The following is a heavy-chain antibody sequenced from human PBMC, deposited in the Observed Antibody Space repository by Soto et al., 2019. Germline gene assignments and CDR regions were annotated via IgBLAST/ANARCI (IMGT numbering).Heavy chain of an antibody. CDR3: ASSYYDFWSGYYCLDP. V-gene: IGHV1-18*01. D-gene: IGHD3-3*01. CDR1: GFTLSSYG. Sequence: GGSVKGSCKGSGFTLSSYGISWGRQGPGQVLEWMGWISAYNGNTNYAQKLQGRVTMTTDTSTSTAYMELRSLRSDDTAVYYCASSYYDFWSGYYCLDPWGQGTLVTVSS. CDR2: ISAYNGNT. J-gene: IGHJ5*02.